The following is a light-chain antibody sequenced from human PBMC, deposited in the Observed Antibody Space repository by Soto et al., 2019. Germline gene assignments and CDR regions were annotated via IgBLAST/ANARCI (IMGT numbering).Light chain of an antibody. J-gene: IGLJ1*01. CDR1: SSDVGSYNL. Sequence: QSVLTQPASVSGSPGQSITISCTGTSSDVGSYNLVSWYQQHPGKAPKLMIYEVSKRPSGVSNRFSGSKSGNTASLTISGLQAEDESDYYCCSYAGSSTPWVVGTVTKVTVL. V-gene: IGLV2-23*02. CDR2: EVS. CDR3: CSYAGSSTPWV.